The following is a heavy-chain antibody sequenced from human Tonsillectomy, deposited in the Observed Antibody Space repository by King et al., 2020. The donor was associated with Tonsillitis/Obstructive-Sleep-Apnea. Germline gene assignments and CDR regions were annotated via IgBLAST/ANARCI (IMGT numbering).Heavy chain of an antibody. CDR1: GFTFSSYE. J-gene: IGHJ4*02. Sequence: EVQLVESGGGLVQPGGSLRLSCAASGFTFSSYEVNWVRQAPGKGLEWVSYISSSGSTIYYADSVKGRFTISRDNAKNSLYLQMNSLRAEDTAVYYCARAQGSYRPLDYWGQGTLVTVSS. CDR2: ISSSGSTI. CDR3: ARAQGSYRPLDY. D-gene: IGHD1-26*01. V-gene: IGHV3-48*03.